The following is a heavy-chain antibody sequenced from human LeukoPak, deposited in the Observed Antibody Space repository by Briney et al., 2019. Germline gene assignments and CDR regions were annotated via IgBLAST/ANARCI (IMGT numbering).Heavy chain of an antibody. CDR2: INPSGGST. CDR1: GYTFTSYY. V-gene: IGHV1-46*01. Sequence: ASVKVSCKASGYTFTSYYMHWVRQAPGQGLEWMGIINPSGGSTSYAQKFQGRVTMTRDTSKNQFSLKLSSVTAADTAVYYCAREGRYRAGGITGTTFRFDYWGQGTLVTVSS. J-gene: IGHJ4*02. D-gene: IGHD1-20*01. CDR3: AREGRYRAGGITGTTFRFDY.